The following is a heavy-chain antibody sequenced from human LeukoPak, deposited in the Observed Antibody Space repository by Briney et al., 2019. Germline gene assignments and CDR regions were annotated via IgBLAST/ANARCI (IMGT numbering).Heavy chain of an antibody. CDR1: GGSISSYY. CDR3: ARQDYDFWSGYWSAWSWFDP. D-gene: IGHD3-3*01. CDR2: IYTSGST. V-gene: IGHV4-4*09. Sequence: SETLSLTCTVSGGSISSYYWSWIRQPPGKGLEWIGYIYTSGSTNYNPSLKSRVTISVDTSKNQFSLKLSSVTAADTAVYYCARQDYDFWSGYWSAWSWFDPWGQGTLVTVSS. J-gene: IGHJ5*02.